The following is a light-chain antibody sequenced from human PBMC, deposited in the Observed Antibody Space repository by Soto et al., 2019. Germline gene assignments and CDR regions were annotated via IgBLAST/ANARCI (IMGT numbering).Light chain of an antibody. CDR1: QGISSY. CDR2: AAS. CDR3: QQYYSYPDT. Sequence: IRMTQSPSSLSASTGDRVTITCRASQGISSYLAWYQQKPGKAPKLLIYAASTLQSGVPSRFSGSGSGTDFTLTISCLQSEDFATYYCQQYYSYPDTFGQGTRLEIK. V-gene: IGKV1-8*01. J-gene: IGKJ5*01.